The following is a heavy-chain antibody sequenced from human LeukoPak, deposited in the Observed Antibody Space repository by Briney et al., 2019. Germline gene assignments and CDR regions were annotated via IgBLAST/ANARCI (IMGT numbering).Heavy chain of an antibody. Sequence: ASVKVPCRASGCTFTNFGISWVRQAPGQGLEWIAWISAYNGNPTYAQKLQGRVTVTTDTSTNTAYMELRSLTSDDTAVYFCARAGQGYYFDTSAYYFDYWGQGTLVTVSS. CDR2: ISAYNGNP. J-gene: IGHJ4*02. CDR1: GCTFTNFG. D-gene: IGHD3-22*01. CDR3: ARAGQGYYFDTSAYYFDY. V-gene: IGHV1-18*01.